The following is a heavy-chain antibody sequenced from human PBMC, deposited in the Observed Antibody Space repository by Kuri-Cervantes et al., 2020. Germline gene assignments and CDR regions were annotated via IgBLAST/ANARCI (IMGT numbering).Heavy chain of an antibody. CDR1: GYTFTSYA. V-gene: IGHV1-3*01. D-gene: IGHD6-13*01. Sequence: GESLKISCKASGYTFTSYAMHWVRQAPGQRLEWMGWINAGNGNTKYSQKFQGRVTITRDTSTSTAYMELRSLRSDDTAVYYCARDAPGYSSSWYIPNFDYWGQGTLVTVSS. CDR3: ARDAPGYSSSWYIPNFDY. CDR2: INAGNGNT. J-gene: IGHJ4*02.